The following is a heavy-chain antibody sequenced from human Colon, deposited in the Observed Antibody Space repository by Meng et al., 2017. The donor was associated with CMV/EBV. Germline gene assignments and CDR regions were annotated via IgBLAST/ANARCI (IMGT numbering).Heavy chain of an antibody. Sequence: SNYMNWVRQAPGKGLEWVSVITGSGNTHYADSVKGRFSISRDTSKNMVNLQMNNLRGEDAAVYYCAREPGHCSSTSCYTEGYYFDTWGQGTMVTVSS. CDR1: SNY. CDR2: ITGSGNT. CDR3: AREPGHCSSTSCYTEGYYFDT. D-gene: IGHD2-2*02. J-gene: IGHJ4*02. V-gene: IGHV3-66*03.